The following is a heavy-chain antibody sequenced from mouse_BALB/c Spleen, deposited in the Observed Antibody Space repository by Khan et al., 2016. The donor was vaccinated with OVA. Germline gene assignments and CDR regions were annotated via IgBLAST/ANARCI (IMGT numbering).Heavy chain of an antibody. Sequence: EVELVESGGGLVQPGGSRKLSCAASGFTFSHFGMHWVRQAPEKGLEWVAYISSGSATIYYAATMKGRFTISRDNPKHTLLLHMTSLRSEETAMYYCARSKITTWYFDVWGAGTTVTVSS. D-gene: IGHD2-4*01. V-gene: IGHV5-17*02. CDR3: ARSKITTWYFDV. J-gene: IGHJ1*01. CDR2: ISSGSATI. CDR1: GFTFSHFG.